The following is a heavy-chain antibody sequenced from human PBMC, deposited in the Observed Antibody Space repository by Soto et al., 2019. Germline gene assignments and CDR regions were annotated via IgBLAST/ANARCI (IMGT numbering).Heavy chain of an antibody. CDR2: TYYSGIT. Sequence: PSETLSLTCTVSCGSVSSGSYYWSWIRQPPGKGVEWIGYTYYSGITNCNPSLKSRVTIPVATSKNNFSLKLSSGTAADTALYYCARDRASMLAAFDIGGQGTMVTVSS. CDR3: ARDRASMLAAFDI. V-gene: IGHV4-61*01. J-gene: IGHJ3*02. CDR1: CGSVSSGSYY. D-gene: IGHD3-10*02.